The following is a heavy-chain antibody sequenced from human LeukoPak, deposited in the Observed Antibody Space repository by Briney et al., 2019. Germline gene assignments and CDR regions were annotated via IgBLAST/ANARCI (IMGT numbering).Heavy chain of an antibody. V-gene: IGHV1-69*06. CDR3: ARYGDYSNGY. CDR1: GGTFSSYA. J-gene: IGHJ4*02. D-gene: IGHD4-17*01. Sequence: SVKVSCKASGGTFSSYAISWVRQAPGQGLEWMGGIIPIFGTANYAQKFQGRVTITADKSTSTAYMELRSLRSDDTAVYYCARYGDYSNGYWGQGTLVTVSS. CDR2: IIPIFGTA.